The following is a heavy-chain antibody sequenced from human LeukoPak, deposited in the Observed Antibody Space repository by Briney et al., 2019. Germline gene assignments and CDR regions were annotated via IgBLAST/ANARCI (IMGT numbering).Heavy chain of an antibody. CDR1: GFTFSQYW. D-gene: IGHD3-16*01. J-gene: IGHJ4*02. Sequence: GGSLRLSCAASGFTFSQYWMSWFRQTPGKGLERVAHIDKDGSQKNYVDSVKGRFSISRDNSKNSVYLQMNSLRGEDTGVYYCAKDTYDPDDYWGQGTLVTVSS. CDR3: AKDTYDPDDY. CDR2: IDKDGSQK. V-gene: IGHV3-7*04.